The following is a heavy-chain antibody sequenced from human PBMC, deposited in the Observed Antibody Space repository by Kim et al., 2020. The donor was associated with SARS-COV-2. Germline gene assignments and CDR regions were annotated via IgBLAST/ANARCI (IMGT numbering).Heavy chain of an antibody. CDR3: ARGVYCSSGSCPYYFDS. D-gene: IGHD2-15*01. Sequence: ASVKVSCKASGYTFTSYDINWVRQATGQGLEWMGWMNPNSGNTGYAQKFQGRVTMTRNTSISTAYMELSSPRSEDTAVYYCARGVYCSSGSCPYYFDSWGHGTLVTVSS. CDR2: MNPNSGNT. V-gene: IGHV1-8*01. CDR1: GYTFTSYD. J-gene: IGHJ4*01.